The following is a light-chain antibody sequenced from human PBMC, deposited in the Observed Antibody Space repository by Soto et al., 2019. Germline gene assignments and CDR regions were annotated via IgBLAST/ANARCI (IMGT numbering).Light chain of an antibody. CDR3: HQCANSPPWT. J-gene: IGKJ1*01. Sequence: EIVLTQSPGTLSLSPGERATLSCRASQSVSSNFLAWYQQKPGQAPRLLIYGASSRATGIPDRFNGGGSGTDFTLTISRLEPEDFAVYYCHQCANSPPWTFGQGTKVDIK. CDR2: GAS. V-gene: IGKV3-20*01. CDR1: QSVSSNF.